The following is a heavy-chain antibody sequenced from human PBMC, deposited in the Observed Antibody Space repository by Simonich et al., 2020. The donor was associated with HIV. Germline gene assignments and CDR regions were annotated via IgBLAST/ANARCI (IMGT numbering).Heavy chain of an antibody. Sequence: QVQFVQSGAEVKKPGASVKVSCKASGYTFTNYPIHWVRLAPGQRLEWMGWISPGNANTQNSKKFQGRVTITRDTSANTVYMEMRSLRSKDTAVYYCARGQADVGAGTLAHWGQGTPVAVSS. CDR1: GYTFTNYP. J-gene: IGHJ4*02. D-gene: IGHD1-26*01. CDR3: ARGQADVGAGTLAH. CDR2: ISPGNANT. V-gene: IGHV1-3*01.